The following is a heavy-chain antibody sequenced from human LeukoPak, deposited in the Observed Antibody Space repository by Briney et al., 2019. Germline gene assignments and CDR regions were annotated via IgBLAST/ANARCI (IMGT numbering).Heavy chain of an antibody. V-gene: IGHV4-34*01. J-gene: IGHJ4*02. Sequence: SETLSLTCAVYGGSFSGYYWSWIRQPPGKRLEWIGEINRSGSTNYNPSLKSRVTISVDTSKNQFSLKLSSVTAADTAVYYCARERRGYSYGYQFDYWGQGTLVTVSS. D-gene: IGHD5-18*01. CDR2: INRSGST. CDR3: ARERRGYSYGYQFDY. CDR1: GGSFSGYY.